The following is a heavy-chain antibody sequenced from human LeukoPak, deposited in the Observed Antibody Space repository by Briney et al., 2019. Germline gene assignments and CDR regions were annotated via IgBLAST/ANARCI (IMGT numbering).Heavy chain of an antibody. CDR2: IKHSGST. CDR3: ARAGSSGWCYFDY. D-gene: IGHD6-19*01. J-gene: IGHJ4*02. V-gene: IGHV4-34*01. Sequence: SETLSLTCAVYGGSFSGYSWRWIRQPPGKGLEWIGEIKHSGSTNYNPSLKSRLTITVDTSKNQFSLELSSVTAADTAVYYCARAGSSGWCYFDYWGQGTLVTVSS. CDR1: GGSFSGYS.